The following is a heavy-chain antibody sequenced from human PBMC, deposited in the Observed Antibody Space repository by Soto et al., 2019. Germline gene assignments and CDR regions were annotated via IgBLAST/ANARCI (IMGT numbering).Heavy chain of an antibody. CDR1: GGSISSGGYY. Sequence: KPSETLSLTCTVSGGSISSGGYYWSWIRQHPGKGLEWIGYIYYSGSTYYNPSLKSRVTISVDTSKNQFSLKLSSVTAADTAVYYCARENSYGEGAVGPWGQGTLVTVS. CDR3: ARENSYGEGAVGP. D-gene: IGHD3-10*01. J-gene: IGHJ5*02. V-gene: IGHV4-31*03. CDR2: IYYSGST.